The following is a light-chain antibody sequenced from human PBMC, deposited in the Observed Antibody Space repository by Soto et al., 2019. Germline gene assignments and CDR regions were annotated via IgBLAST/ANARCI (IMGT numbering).Light chain of an antibody. CDR3: QHSYSSPFT. Sequence: DIPMTQSPSSLSASVGERVTITCRASQSISSYLNWYQQKPGKAPNLLIYAASSLQSGVPSKFSGSGSGTEFTLAISSLQPEDFATYYGQHSYSSPFTFGPGTKVYI. J-gene: IGKJ3*01. V-gene: IGKV1-39*01. CDR1: QSISSY. CDR2: AAS.